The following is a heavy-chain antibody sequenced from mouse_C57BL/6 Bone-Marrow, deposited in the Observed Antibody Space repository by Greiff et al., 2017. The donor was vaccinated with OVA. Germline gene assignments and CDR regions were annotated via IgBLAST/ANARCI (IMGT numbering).Heavy chain of an antibody. CDR2: INPSNGGT. V-gene: IGHV1-53*01. CDR1: GYTFTSYW. Sequence: QVQLQQPGTELVKPGASVKLSCKASGYTFTSYWMHWVKQRPGQGLEWIGNINPSNGGTNYNEKFKSKATLTVDKSSSTAYMQLSSLTSEDSAVYYCARDRGLRSYWYFDVWGTGTTVTVSS. J-gene: IGHJ1*03. D-gene: IGHD2-4*01. CDR3: ARDRGLRSYWYFDV.